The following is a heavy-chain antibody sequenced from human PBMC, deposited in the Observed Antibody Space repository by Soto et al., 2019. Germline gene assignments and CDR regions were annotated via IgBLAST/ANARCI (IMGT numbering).Heavy chain of an antibody. Sequence: QVQLVESGGGVVQPGRSLRLSCAASGFTFSSYGMHWVRQAPGKGLEWVAVIWYDGSNKYYADSVKGRFTISRDNSKNTLYLQMNSLRAEDTAVYYCAREAFPDSGYDQMDYFDYWGQGTLVTVSS. CDR1: GFTFSSYG. J-gene: IGHJ4*02. V-gene: IGHV3-33*01. CDR3: AREAFPDSGYDQMDYFDY. D-gene: IGHD5-12*01. CDR2: IWYDGSNK.